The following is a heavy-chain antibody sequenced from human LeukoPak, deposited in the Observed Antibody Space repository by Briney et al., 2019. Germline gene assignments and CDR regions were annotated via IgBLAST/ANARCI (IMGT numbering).Heavy chain of an antibody. Sequence: PSETLSLTCRVSGVSISSGSNYWGWIRQPPGKTLEWIGSIYSSGSTYYNSSLKSRVIILIDTAKNHFSLKLSSVTAADTAVYYCARDRHYYDSSGYYLGGLYYYYYMDVWGKGTTVTISS. V-gene: IGHV4-39*07. CDR2: IYSSGST. CDR1: GVSISSGSNY. CDR3: ARDRHYYDSSGYYLGGLYYYYYMDV. J-gene: IGHJ6*03. D-gene: IGHD3-22*01.